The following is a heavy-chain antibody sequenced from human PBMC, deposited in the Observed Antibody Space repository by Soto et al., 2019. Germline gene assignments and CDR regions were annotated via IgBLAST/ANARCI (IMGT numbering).Heavy chain of an antibody. V-gene: IGHV1-8*01. Sequence: ASVKVSCKASGYTFTSYDINWVRQATGQGLEWMGWMNPNSGNTGYAQKFQGRVTMTRNTSISTAYMELSSLRSEDTAVYYCARHRLWFGARPKRNWFDPWGQGTLVTVSS. CDR2: MNPNSGNT. CDR1: GYTFTSYD. CDR3: ARHRLWFGARPKRNWFDP. D-gene: IGHD3-10*01. J-gene: IGHJ5*02.